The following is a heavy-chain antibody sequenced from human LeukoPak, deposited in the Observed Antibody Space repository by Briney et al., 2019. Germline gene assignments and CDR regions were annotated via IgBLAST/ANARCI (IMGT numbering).Heavy chain of an antibody. Sequence: SETLSLTCAVYGGSFGGYYWSWIRQPPGKGLEWIGEINHSGSTNYNPSLKSRVTISVDTSKNQFSLKLSSVTAADTAVYYCARSVRRGFNFDNWGQGTLVIVSS. CDR1: GGSFGGYY. D-gene: IGHD5-12*01. CDR3: ARSVRRGFNFDN. CDR2: INHSGST. J-gene: IGHJ4*02. V-gene: IGHV4-34*01.